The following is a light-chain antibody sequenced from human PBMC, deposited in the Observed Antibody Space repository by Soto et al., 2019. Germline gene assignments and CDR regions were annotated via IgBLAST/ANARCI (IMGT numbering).Light chain of an antibody. CDR2: GNS. CDR1: SSNIGAGYD. V-gene: IGLV1-40*01. Sequence: QPVLTQPPSVSGAPGQRVTISCTGSSSNIGAGYDVHWYQQLPGTAPKLLIYGNSNRPSGVPDRFSGSKSGTSASLAITGLQAEDEAEYYRQSYDSSLSGSVVCGGGTKLTVL. J-gene: IGLJ2*01. CDR3: QSYDSSLSGSVV.